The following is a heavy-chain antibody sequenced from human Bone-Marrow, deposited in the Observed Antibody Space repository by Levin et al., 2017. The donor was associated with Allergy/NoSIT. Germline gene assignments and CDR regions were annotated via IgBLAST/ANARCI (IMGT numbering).Heavy chain of an antibody. CDR3: ARPAVSGFKGGDAFDS. V-gene: IGHV4-59*01. CDR1: GGSISSYY. CDR2: IYYSGST. Sequence: SQTLSLTCTVSGGSISSYYWSWIRQPPGKGLEWIGYIYYSGSTNYNPSLKSRVTISVDTSKNQFSLKLSSVTAADTAVYYCARPAVSGFKGGDAFDSWGQGTMVTVSS. D-gene: IGHD3-22*01. J-gene: IGHJ3*02.